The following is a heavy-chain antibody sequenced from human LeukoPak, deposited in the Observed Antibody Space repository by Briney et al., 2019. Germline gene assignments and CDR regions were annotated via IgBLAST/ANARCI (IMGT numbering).Heavy chain of an antibody. CDR2: INHSGST. D-gene: IGHD3-10*01. Sequence: SETLSLTCAVYGGSFSGYYWSWIRQPPGKGLEWIGEINHSGSTNYNPSLKSRVTISVDTSKNQFSLKLSSVTAADTAVYYCARQGYYGSGSYYNPPHHYYYYMDVWGKGTTVTISS. CDR1: GGSFSGYY. J-gene: IGHJ6*03. V-gene: IGHV4-34*01. CDR3: ARQGYYGSGSYYNPPHHYYYYMDV.